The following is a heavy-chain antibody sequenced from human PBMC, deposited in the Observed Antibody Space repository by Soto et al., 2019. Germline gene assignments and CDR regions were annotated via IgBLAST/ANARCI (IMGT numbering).Heavy chain of an antibody. J-gene: IGHJ4*02. D-gene: IGHD4-17*01. V-gene: IGHV4-59*01. CDR2: ISYTGST. Sequence: SETLSLTCTVSGGSISSFYWNWIRQPPGKGLEWIGYISYTGSTNYDPSLKSRVSMSVDTSKNQFSLKLSSVTAADTAVYYCGRSLSTVTTRPLGYWGQGTLVTVSS. CDR1: GGSISSFY. CDR3: GRSLSTVTTRPLGY.